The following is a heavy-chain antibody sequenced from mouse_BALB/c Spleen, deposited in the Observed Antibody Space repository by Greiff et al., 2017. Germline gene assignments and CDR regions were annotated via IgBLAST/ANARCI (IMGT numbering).Heavy chain of an antibody. CDR2: IDPANGNT. J-gene: IGHJ4*01. CDR3: ARGMDY. Sequence: VQLQESGAELVKPGASVKLSCPASGFHIKDTYIHWVKQSPEQGLEWIGRIDPANGNTKYDPKFQGKATITADTSSNTAYLQLSSLTSEDTAVYYCARGMDYWGQGTSVTVSS. CDR1: GFHIKDTY. V-gene: IGHV14-3*02.